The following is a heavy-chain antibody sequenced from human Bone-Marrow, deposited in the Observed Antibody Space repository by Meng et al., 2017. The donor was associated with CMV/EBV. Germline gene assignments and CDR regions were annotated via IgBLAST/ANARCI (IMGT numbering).Heavy chain of an antibody. D-gene: IGHD2-2*01. CDR3: ARDRRTRYCSSTSCHPAYYYGMDV. V-gene: IGHV4-61*01. Sequence: SETLSLTCTVSGGSVSSGSYYWSWIRQPPGKGLEWIGYIYYSGSTNYNPSLKSRVTISVDTSKNQFSLKLSSVTAADTAVYYCARDRRTRYCSSTSCHPAYYYGMDVWGQGTTVTVSS. CDR2: IYYSGST. J-gene: IGHJ6*02. CDR1: GGSVSSGSYY.